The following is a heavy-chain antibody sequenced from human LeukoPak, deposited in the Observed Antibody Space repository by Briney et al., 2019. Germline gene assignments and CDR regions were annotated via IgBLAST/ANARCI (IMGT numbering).Heavy chain of an antibody. CDR1: GFTFSSYS. CDR2: ISSSSSYI. V-gene: IGHV3-21*01. Sequence: PGGSLRLSCAASGFTFSSYSMNCVRQAPGKGLEWVSSISSSSSYIYYADSVKGRFTISRDNAKNSLYLQMNSLRAEDTAVYYCARDTDCSSTSCHYYYYYYGMDVWGQGTTVTVSS. CDR3: ARDTDCSSTSCHYYYYYYGMDV. D-gene: IGHD2-2*01. J-gene: IGHJ6*02.